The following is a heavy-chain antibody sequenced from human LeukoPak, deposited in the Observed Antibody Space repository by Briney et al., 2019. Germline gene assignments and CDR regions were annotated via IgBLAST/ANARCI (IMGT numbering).Heavy chain of an antibody. CDR1: GYTFTSYG. CDR2: SNPNNGGT. CDR3: AVGGVDYYFDY. V-gene: IGHV1-2*02. Sequence: ASVKVSCKASGYTFTSYGISWVRQAPGQGLEWMGWSNPNNGGTNYAQRFQGRVTMTRDTSLRTVYMELTRLRSDDTAVYYCAVGGVDYYFDYWGQGTRVTVSS. D-gene: IGHD3-10*01. J-gene: IGHJ4*02.